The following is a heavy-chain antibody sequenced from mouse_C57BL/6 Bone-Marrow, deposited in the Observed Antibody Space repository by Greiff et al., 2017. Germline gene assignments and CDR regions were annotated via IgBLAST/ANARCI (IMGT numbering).Heavy chain of an antibody. CDR2: IDPNSGGT. CDR3: ARGNYYGSSPLDY. Sequence: QVQLQQPGAELVKPGASVKLSCKASGYTFTSYWMHWVKQRPGRGLEWIVRIDPNSGGTKYNEKFKSKATLTVDKPSSTAYMQLSSLTSEDSAVYYCARGNYYGSSPLDYWGQGTTLTVSS. CDR1: GYTFTSYW. J-gene: IGHJ2*01. V-gene: IGHV1-72*01. D-gene: IGHD1-1*01.